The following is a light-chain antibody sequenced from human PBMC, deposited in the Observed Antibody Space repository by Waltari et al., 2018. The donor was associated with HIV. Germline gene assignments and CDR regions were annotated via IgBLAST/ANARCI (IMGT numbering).Light chain of an antibody. J-gene: IGLJ3*02. Sequence: QSALTQPASVSGSPGQSITISCTGTSSALVSWYQPPPDNAPQVMIFEVSKRPSGVSNRFSGSKSGNTASLTISGLQAEDEADYYCCSYVGSGTWVFGGGTKLTVL. V-gene: IGLV2-23*02. CDR2: EVS. CDR1: SSAL. CDR3: CSYVGSGTWV.